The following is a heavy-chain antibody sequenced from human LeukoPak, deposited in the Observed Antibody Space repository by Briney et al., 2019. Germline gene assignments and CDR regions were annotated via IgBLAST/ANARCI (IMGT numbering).Heavy chain of an antibody. CDR2: IYYSGST. V-gene: IGHV4-39*07. CDR3: ARDSRRSSGYYYLY. Sequence: SETLSLTCTVSGGSISTSSYYWGWIRQPPGKGLEWIGSIYYSGSTYYNPSLKSRVTISVDTSKNQFSLKMSSVTPAHTPVYYCARDSRRSSGYYYLYWGQGTLVTVSS. D-gene: IGHD3-22*01. J-gene: IGHJ4*02. CDR1: GGSISTSSYY.